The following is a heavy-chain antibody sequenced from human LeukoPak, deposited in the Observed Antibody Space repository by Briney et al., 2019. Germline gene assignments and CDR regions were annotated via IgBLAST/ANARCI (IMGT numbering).Heavy chain of an antibody. J-gene: IGHJ4*02. CDR2: INPNSGGT. CDR1: GYTFTGYY. CDR3: ARDPPVIGYFDY. D-gene: IGHD3-16*01. Sequence: ASVKVSCKASGYTFTGYYMHWVRQAPGQGLEWMGWINPNSGGTNYAEKFQGRVTMTRDTSISTAYMELSRLRSGDTAVYYCARDPPVIGYFDYWGQGTLVTVSS. V-gene: IGHV1-2*02.